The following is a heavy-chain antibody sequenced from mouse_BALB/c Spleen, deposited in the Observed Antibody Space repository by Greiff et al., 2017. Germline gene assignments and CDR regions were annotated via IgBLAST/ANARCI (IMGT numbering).Heavy chain of an antibody. J-gene: IGHJ3*01. Sequence: VQLQESGPGLVAPSQSLSITCTVSGFSLTSYGVHWVRQPPGKGLEWLGVIRAGGSTNYNSALMSRLSISKDNSKCQVFLKMNSLRTDDTAMYFCDRDTYGNYPAWFAYWGQGTLVTVSA. CDR3: DRDTYGNYPAWFAY. CDR1: GFSLTSYG. V-gene: IGHV2-9*02. D-gene: IGHD2-1*01. CDR2: IRAGGST.